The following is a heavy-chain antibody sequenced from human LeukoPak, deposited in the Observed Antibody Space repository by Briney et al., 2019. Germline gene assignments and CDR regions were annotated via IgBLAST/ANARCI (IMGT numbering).Heavy chain of an antibody. Sequence: PGGSLRLSCAASGFTFSSYSMNWVRQAPGRGLEWVSFISSSSDYIYYADSVKGRITISRDNARNSLYLQMNSLRAEDTAVYYCAAKGVGGYYYYYGMDVWGQGTTVTVSS. D-gene: IGHD2-2*01. CDR2: ISSSSDYI. V-gene: IGHV3-21*01. CDR1: GFTFSSYS. CDR3: AAKGVGGYYYYYGMDV. J-gene: IGHJ6*02.